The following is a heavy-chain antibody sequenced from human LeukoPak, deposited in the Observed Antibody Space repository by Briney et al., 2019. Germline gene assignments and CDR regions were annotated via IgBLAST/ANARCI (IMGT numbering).Heavy chain of an antibody. D-gene: IGHD2-15*01. V-gene: IGHV1-18*01. J-gene: IGHJ4*02. CDR1: GYTFTSYG. CDR2: ISAYNGNT. CDR3: ARDRYCSGGSCYSGRAY. Sequence: ASVKVSCKASGYTFTSYGISWVRQAPGQGLEWMGWISAYNGNTNYAQKLQGRVTMTTDTSTSTAYMELRSLRSDDTAVYYSARDRYCSGGSCYSGRAYWGQGTLVTVSS.